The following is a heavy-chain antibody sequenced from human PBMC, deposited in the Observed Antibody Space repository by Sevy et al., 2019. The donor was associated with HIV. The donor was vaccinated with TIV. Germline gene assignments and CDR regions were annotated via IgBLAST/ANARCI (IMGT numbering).Heavy chain of an antibody. CDR1: GFTFSAHA. Sequence: GGSLRLSCAASGFTFSAHAMHWVRQAPGKGLEWVAVISYDGTSQYYADSVRGRFTISRDISRNTLYLQMNSLGAEDTAVYYCARDTGPSVGWYPSNYWGHGTLVTVSS. CDR2: ISYDGTSQ. J-gene: IGHJ4*01. V-gene: IGHV3-30-3*01. D-gene: IGHD6-19*01. CDR3: ARDTGPSVGWYPSNY.